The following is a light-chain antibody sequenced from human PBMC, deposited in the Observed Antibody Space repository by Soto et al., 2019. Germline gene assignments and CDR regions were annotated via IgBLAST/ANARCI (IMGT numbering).Light chain of an antibody. CDR1: RGISNY. CDR3: LQPNTYPPT. Sequence: DIQMTQSPSAISASVGDRFTITCRASRGISNYLAWFQQKPGKVPKRLIYAASSLQSGVPSRFSGIVSGTEFNLTLRSLQPEDCATYDGLQPNTYPPTFGQLTKLDIK. V-gene: IGKV1-17*03. J-gene: IGKJ1*01. CDR2: AAS.